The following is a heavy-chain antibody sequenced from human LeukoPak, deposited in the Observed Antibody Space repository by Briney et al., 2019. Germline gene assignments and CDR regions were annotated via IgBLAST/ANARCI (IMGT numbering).Heavy chain of an antibody. CDR2: IYYSGST. CDR3: ARVYGSGSYTYYDYGMDV. J-gene: IGHJ6*02. D-gene: IGHD3-10*01. V-gene: IGHV4-59*08. Sequence: PSETLSLTCTVSGCSISSYYWSWIRQPPGKGLEWIWYIYYSGSTNYNPSLKSRVTISVDTSKNQFSLKLSSVTSADTAVYYCARVYGSGSYTYYDYGMDVWGQGTTVTVSS. CDR1: GCSISSYY.